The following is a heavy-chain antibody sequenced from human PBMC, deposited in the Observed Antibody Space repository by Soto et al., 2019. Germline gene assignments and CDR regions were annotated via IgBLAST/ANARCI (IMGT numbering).Heavy chain of an antibody. J-gene: IGHJ4*02. D-gene: IGHD3-16*02. CDR3: ATRLRLGELSSRPTPFAY. Sequence: GGSLRLSCAASGFTFSSYAMSWVRQAPGKGLEWVSAITGSGGSTFYADSVKGRFTISRDNSKNTLYLQMNSLRAEDTAVYYCATRLRLGELSSRPTPFAYWGQGTLVTVSS. CDR1: GFTFSSYA. V-gene: IGHV3-23*01. CDR2: ITGSGGST.